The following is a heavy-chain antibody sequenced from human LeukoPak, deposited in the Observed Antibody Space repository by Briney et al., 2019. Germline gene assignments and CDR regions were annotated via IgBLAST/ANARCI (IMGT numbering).Heavy chain of an antibody. CDR3: ARGKRRFDS. CDR2: MSKSGYSI. J-gene: IGHJ4*02. CDR1: GFNFSDYY. V-gene: IGHV3-11*01. D-gene: IGHD3-10*01. Sequence: KAGGSLRLSCAASGFNFSDYYMSWIRQAPGKGLEWVSYMSKSGYSIYYAASVKGRFTISRDNVNHPLFLQMNSLRPEDTAVYYCARGKRRFDSWGQGTLVTVSS.